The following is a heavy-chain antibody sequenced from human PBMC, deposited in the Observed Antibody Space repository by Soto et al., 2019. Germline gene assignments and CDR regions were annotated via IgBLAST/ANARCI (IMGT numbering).Heavy chain of an antibody. CDR1: GFTFRSFV. V-gene: IGHV3-30*19. CDR2: TSDDGSNK. Sequence: QVQLAESGGGVVQPGTSLRLSCVGSGFTFRSFVIHWVRQAPGKGLEWVALTSDDGSNKYYDDSVKGRFTISRDNPRNTVDLQMDSLRLEDTALYYCARWGTTGGLDVWGQGTLVSVSS. D-gene: IGHD3-16*01. CDR3: ARWGTTGGLDV. J-gene: IGHJ4*02.